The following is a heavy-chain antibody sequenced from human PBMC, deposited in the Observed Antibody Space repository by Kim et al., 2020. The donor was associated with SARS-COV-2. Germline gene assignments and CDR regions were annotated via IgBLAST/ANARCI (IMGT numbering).Heavy chain of an antibody. D-gene: IGHD6-6*01. J-gene: IGHJ3*02. CDR1: GYTFTSYA. Sequence: ASVKVSCKASGYTFTSYAMNWVRQAPGQGLEWMGWINTNTGNPTYAQGFTGRFVFSLDTSVSTAYLQISSLKAEDTAVYYCARDVLRTLYSSSRIGAFDIWGQGTMVTVSS. CDR2: INTNTGNP. V-gene: IGHV7-4-1*02. CDR3: ARDVLRTLYSSSRIGAFDI.